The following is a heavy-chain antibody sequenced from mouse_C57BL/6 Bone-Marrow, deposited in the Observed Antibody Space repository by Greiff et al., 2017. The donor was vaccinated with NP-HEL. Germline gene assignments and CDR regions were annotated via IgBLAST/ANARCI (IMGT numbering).Heavy chain of an antibody. CDR2: IYPGSGST. CDR3: ARGGPIYYDYDIGY. J-gene: IGHJ2*01. D-gene: IGHD2-4*01. V-gene: IGHV1-55*01. Sequence: QVQLQQPGAELVKPGASVKMSCKASGYTFTSYWITWVKQRPGQGLEWIGDIYPGSGSTNYNEKFKSKATLTVDKSSSTASMQLRSLPSEDSAVYYCARGGPIYYDYDIGYWGQGTTLTVSS. CDR1: GYTFTSYW.